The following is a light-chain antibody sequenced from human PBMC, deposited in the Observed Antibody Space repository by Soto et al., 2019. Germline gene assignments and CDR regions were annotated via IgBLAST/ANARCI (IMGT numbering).Light chain of an antibody. Sequence: DLQMTQSPTSLSASVGDRVTVTCRASQSISNNLSWYQQKPGKAPRLLIYAASSLQSVVPSRFSGSGSGTDFTLTISSLQPEDFATYFCLQTYSTWTFGQGNKVEIK. CDR2: AAS. CDR1: QSISNN. CDR3: LQTYSTWT. J-gene: IGKJ1*01. V-gene: IGKV1-39*01.